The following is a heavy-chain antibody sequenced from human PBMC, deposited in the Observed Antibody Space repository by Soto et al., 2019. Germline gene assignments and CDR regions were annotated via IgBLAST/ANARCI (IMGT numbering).Heavy chain of an antibody. CDR1: GFTFSSYG. J-gene: IGHJ6*02. CDR2: IWYDGSNK. CDR3: ARDTGGMDV. Sequence: QVQLVESGGGVVQPGRSLRLSCAASGFTFSSYGMHWVRQAPGKGLECVAVIWYDGSNKYYADSVKGRFTISRDNSKNTLYLQMNSLRAEDTAVYYCARDTGGMDVWGQGTTVTVSS. V-gene: IGHV3-33*01.